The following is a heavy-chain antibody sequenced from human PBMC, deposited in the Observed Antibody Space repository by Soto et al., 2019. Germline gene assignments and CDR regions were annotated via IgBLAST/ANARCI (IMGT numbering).Heavy chain of an antibody. J-gene: IGHJ3*01. D-gene: IGHD1-26*01. Sequence: QVQLVESGGHVVQPGRSLRLSCAASGFTFSSYGMHWVRQAPGKGLEWVAVIWYNGSNKYYADSVKGRFTISRDNSKNTPYVQMSSLRADATTAYYCARDHIVGVFQMYEDAFDLWGQGTMVTVSS. CDR2: IWYNGSNK. CDR1: GFTFSSYG. CDR3: ARDHIVGVFQMYEDAFDL. V-gene: IGHV3-33*01.